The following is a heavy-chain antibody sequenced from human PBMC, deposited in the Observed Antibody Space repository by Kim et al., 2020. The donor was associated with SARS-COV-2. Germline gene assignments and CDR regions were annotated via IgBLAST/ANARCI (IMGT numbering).Heavy chain of an antibody. D-gene: IGHD1-26*01. Sequence: ADSVKGRFTMSRDNSKNTLYLQMNSLRADDTAVYFCAGRSASSGTKFVFDYWGQGTSVTVSS. V-gene: IGHV3-53*01. CDR3: AGRSASSGTKFVFDY. J-gene: IGHJ4*02.